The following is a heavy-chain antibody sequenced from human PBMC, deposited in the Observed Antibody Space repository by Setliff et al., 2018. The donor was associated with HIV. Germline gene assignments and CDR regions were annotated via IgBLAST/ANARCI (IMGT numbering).Heavy chain of an antibody. J-gene: IGHJ4*02. CDR2: ISYNGNS. CDR3: ARVPPQCYFDY. V-gene: IGHV4-38-2*01. Sequence: SETLSLTCAVSGYSISSGYYWGWIRQPPGKGLEWIGSISYNGNSYHNPSLKSRVTLSVDTSKNQVSLKLSSVTAADTAVYYCARVPPQCYFDYWGQGTPVTVSS. D-gene: IGHD6-19*01. CDR1: GYSISSGYY.